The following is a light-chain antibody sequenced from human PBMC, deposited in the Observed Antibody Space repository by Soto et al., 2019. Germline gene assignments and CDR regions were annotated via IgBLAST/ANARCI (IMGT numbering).Light chain of an antibody. V-gene: IGLV1-51*01. J-gene: IGLJ1*01. CDR3: GTWDTSLNGFV. CDR2: DST. Sequence: QSGLTQPPSVSAAPGQKVTISCSGSTSNIGNNYVSWYQQLPGTAPKVLIYDSTKRPSGIPDRFSGSKSGTSATLGITGLQTGDEADYYCGTWDTSLNGFVFGTGTKVTVL. CDR1: TSNIGNNY.